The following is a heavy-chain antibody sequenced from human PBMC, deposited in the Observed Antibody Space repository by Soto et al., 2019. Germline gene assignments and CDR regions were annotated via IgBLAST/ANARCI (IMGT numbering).Heavy chain of an antibody. CDR1: GGSFSGYY. D-gene: IGHD3-9*01. J-gene: IGHJ5*02. CDR3: ARGRGRRYFDWLLFEDYNWFDP. V-gene: IGHV4-34*01. Sequence: SETLSLTCAVYGGSFSGYYWSWIRQPPGKGLEWIGEISHSGSTNYNPSLKSRVTISVDTSKNQFSLKLSSVTAADTAVYYCARGRGRRYFDWLLFEDYNWFDPWGQGTLVTVSS. CDR2: ISHSGST.